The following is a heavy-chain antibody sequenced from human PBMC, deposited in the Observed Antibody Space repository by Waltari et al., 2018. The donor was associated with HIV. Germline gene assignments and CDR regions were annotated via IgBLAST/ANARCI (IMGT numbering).Heavy chain of an antibody. D-gene: IGHD6-19*01. J-gene: IGHJ1*01. CDR3: VRDLSPMGKSGWYDS. CDR1: GFSFPKYG. Sequence: QVRLVQSGAEVKKPGASVKVSCKASGFSFPKYGYSWVRQAPGKGLEWKGWIHIRTGNTDSAEKFQGIITITRDTFTNTIYMELTTLKSDDSAIYYCVRDLSPMGKSGWYDSWGQGTVVTVSS. V-gene: IGHV1-18*04. CDR2: IHIRTGNT.